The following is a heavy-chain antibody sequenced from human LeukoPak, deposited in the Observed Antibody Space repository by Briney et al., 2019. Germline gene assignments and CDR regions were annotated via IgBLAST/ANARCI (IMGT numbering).Heavy chain of an antibody. CDR1: GFTFSDYW. CDR2: IKYDGDEG. D-gene: IGHD6-13*01. Sequence: GGSLRLSCAASGFTFSDYWMSWMRQAPGKGLEWVANIKYDGDEGYYVDSVKGRFTISRDNAKNSLYLQLNSLRVEDTAVYYCKSGGAAPGSFDNWGQGTLVTVSP. V-gene: IGHV3-7*01. CDR3: KSGGAAPGSFDN. J-gene: IGHJ4*02.